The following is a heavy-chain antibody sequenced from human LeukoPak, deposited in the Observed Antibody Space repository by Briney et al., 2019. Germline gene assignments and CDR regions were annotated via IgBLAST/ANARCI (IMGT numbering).Heavy chain of an antibody. Sequence: PSETLSLTCAVYGGSFSGYYWSWIRQPPGRGLECIGEINHSGSTNYNPSLKSRVTISVDTSKNQFSLKLSSVTAADTAVYYCARVGYCSGGSCYPKNYYYYGMDVWGQGTTVTVSS. CDR3: ARVGYCSGGSCYPKNYYYYGMDV. V-gene: IGHV4-34*01. J-gene: IGHJ6*02. D-gene: IGHD2-15*01. CDR2: INHSGST. CDR1: GGSFSGYY.